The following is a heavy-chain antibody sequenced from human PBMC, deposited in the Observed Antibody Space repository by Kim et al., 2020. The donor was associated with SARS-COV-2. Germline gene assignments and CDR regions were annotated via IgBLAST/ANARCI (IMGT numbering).Heavy chain of an antibody. D-gene: IGHD6-19*01. CDR3: ARAYSSGWAYFDY. Sequence: YADSVQGRFNNSRDKAKNSLYLQMNSLRAEDTAVYYCARAYSSGWAYFDYWGQGTLVTVSS. J-gene: IGHJ4*02. V-gene: IGHV3-11*06.